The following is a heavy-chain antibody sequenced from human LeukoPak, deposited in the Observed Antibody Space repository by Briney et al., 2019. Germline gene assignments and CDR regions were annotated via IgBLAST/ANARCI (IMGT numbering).Heavy chain of an antibody. J-gene: IGHJ3*02. CDR1: GGSISSSSYY. CDR3: ARDLDAFDI. V-gene: IGHV4-61*01. CDR2: IYYSGST. Sequence: SETLSLTCTVSGGSISSSSYYWGWIRQPPGKGLEWIGYIYYSGSTNYNPSLKSRVTISVDTSKNQFSLKLSSVTAADTAVYYCARDLDAFDIWGQGTMVTVSS.